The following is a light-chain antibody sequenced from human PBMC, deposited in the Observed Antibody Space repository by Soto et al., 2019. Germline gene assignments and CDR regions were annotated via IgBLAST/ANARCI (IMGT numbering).Light chain of an antibody. CDR3: QQYNSYSWT. J-gene: IGKJ1*01. CDR2: KAS. Sequence: DIQMTQSHSTLSASVGDRVSITCRASQSISSGLAWYQQKPGKAPKLLIHKASSLESGVPSRFSGSGSGTEFTLTISSRQPDDFSIYYCQQYNSYSWTFGQGTKVEIK. CDR1: QSISSG. V-gene: IGKV1-5*03.